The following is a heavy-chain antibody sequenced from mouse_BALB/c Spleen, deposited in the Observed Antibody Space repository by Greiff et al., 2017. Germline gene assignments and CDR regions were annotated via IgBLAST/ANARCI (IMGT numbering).Heavy chain of an antibody. CDR2: ISTYYGDA. CDR1: GYTFTDYA. CDR3: ASEVRYAMDY. V-gene: IGHV1S137*01. D-gene: IGHD2-14*01. Sequence: QVQLKQSGAELVRPGVSVKISCKGSGYTFTDYAMHWVKQSHAKSLEWIGVISTYYGDASYNQKFKGKATMTVDKSSSTAYMELARLTSEDSAIYYCASEVRYAMDYWGQGTSVTVSS. J-gene: IGHJ4*01.